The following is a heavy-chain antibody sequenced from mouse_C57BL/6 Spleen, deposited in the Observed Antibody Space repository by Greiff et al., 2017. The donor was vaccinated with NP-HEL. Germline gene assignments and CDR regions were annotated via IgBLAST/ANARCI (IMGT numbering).Heavy chain of an antibody. D-gene: IGHD2-5*01. CDR3: ARRDYSNYWYFDV. V-gene: IGHV1-81*01. CDR1: GYTFTSYG. CDR2: IYPRSGNT. J-gene: IGHJ1*03. Sequence: QVQLQQSGAELARPGASVKLSCKASGYTFTSYGISWVKQSTGQGLEWIGEIYPRSGNTYYNEKFKGKATLTADKSSSTAYMELRSLTSEDSAVYFCARRDYSNYWYFDVWGTGTTVTVSS.